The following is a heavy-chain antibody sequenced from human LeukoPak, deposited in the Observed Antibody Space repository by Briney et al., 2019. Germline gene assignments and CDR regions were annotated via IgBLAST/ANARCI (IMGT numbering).Heavy chain of an antibody. CDR2: ISYDGSNK. CDR1: GFTFSSYA. V-gene: IGHV3-30-3*01. Sequence: PGRSLRLSCAASGFTFSSYAMHWVRQAPGKGLEWVAVISYDGSNKYYADSVKGRFTISRDNSKNTLCLQMNSLRAEDTAVYYCARDNYYDSSGYLEYWGQGTLVTVSS. CDR3: ARDNYYDSSGYLEY. J-gene: IGHJ4*02. D-gene: IGHD3-22*01.